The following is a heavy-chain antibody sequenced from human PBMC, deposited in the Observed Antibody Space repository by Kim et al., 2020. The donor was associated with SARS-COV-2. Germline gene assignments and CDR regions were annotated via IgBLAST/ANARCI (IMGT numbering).Heavy chain of an antibody. V-gene: IGHV4-39*01. Sequence: SETLSLTCTVSGGSISSSSYYWGWIRQPPGKGLEWTGSIYYSGSTYYNPSLKSRVTITVDTSKNQFSLKLSPVTAADTAVYYCARHGGGMYYDILTGYFYWGQGTLVTVSS. J-gene: IGHJ4*02. CDR3: ARHGGGMYYDILTGYFY. D-gene: IGHD3-9*01. CDR2: IYYSGST. CDR1: GGSISSSSYY.